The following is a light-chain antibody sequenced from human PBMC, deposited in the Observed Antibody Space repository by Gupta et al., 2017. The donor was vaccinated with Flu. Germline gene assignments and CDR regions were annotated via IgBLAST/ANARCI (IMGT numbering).Light chain of an antibody. Sequence: DIVMTQTPLSSPVTLGQPASISCRSSQSLVHSDGNTYLSWLQQRPGQPPRLIIYKSSNRCSGVTDRFSGSGEVKDFTLKSSRGEDEDVGVYYGMQYKPLWTFGQGTKVEIK. V-gene: IGKV2-24*01. CDR3: MQYKPLWT. CDR1: QSLVHSDGNTY. CDR2: KSS. J-gene: IGKJ1*01.